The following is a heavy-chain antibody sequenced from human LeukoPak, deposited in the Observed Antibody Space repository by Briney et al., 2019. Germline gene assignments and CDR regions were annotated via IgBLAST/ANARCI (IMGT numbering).Heavy chain of an antibody. J-gene: IGHJ4*02. CDR3: ATTSYCGGDCYEYFDY. CDR2: ISAYNGNT. D-gene: IGHD2-21*01. Sequence: ASVKVSCKASGYTFTSYGISWVRQAPGQGLEWMGWISAYNGNTNYAQKLQGRVTMTTDTSTSTAYMELSSLRSEDTAVYYCATTSYCGGDCYEYFDYWGQGTLVTVSS. CDR1: GYTFTSYG. V-gene: IGHV1-18*01.